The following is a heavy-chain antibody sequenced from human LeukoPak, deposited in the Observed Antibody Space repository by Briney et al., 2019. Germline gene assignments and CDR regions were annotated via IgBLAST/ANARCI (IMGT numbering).Heavy chain of an antibody. J-gene: IGHJ3*02. CDR1: AASISSYY. CDR2: IYYSGST. D-gene: IGHD1-26*01. V-gene: IGHV4-59*01. CDR3: ARGGSIVGTTPHDTFDI. Sequence: PSETLSLTCTVSAASISSYYWSWIRQPPGKALEWIGYIYYSGSTNYNPYLKSRVAISVDTSKNQVSLRLTSVTAADTAVYYCARGGSIVGTTPHDTFDIWGQGTVVTVS.